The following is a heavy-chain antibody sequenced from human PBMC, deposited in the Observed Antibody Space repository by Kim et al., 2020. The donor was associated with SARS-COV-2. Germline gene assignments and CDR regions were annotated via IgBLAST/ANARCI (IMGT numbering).Heavy chain of an antibody. Sequence: SVKGRFTISRDNSKNTLYLQMNSLRAEDTAVYYCARGYSYGSPIGYGMDVWGQGTTVTVSS. D-gene: IGHD5-18*01. CDR3: ARGYSYGSPIGYGMDV. J-gene: IGHJ6*02. V-gene: IGHV3-30*01.